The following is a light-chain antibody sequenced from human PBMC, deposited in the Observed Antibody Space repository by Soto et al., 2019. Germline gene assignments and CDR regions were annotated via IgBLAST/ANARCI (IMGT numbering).Light chain of an antibody. CDR2: DAS. CDR3: QQYSSFSRT. CDR1: QTIGTW. Sequence: DIHMTQSPSTLSASLGDRVTITCRASQTIGTWLAWYQQKPGKAPELLIYDASTLEGGVPSRFSGSGSGTEFSLTITSLQPDDFATFFCQQYSSFSRTVGQGTKVDIK. V-gene: IGKV1-5*01. J-gene: IGKJ1*01.